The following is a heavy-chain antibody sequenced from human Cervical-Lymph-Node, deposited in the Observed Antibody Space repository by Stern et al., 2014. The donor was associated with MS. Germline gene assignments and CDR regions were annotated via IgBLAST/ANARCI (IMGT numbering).Heavy chain of an antibody. D-gene: IGHD4-23*01. CDR3: AREGGNTAEYFQH. CDR2: IWYDGSNR. CDR1: GFTFSSSG. V-gene: IGHV3-33*01. J-gene: IGHJ1*01. Sequence: VHLVESGGGVVQPGRSLRLSCAASGFTFSSSGLHWVRQAPGQGLEWLAIIWYDGSNRYYADSVKGRFTISRDNSKNTLYLQMNSLRAEDTAVYYCAREGGNTAEYFQHWGQGTLVTVSS.